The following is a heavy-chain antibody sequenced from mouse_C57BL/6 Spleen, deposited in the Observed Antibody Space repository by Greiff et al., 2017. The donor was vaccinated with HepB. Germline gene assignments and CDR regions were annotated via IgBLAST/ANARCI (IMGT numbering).Heavy chain of an antibody. Sequence: QVQLQQSGPELVKPGASVKISCKASGYSFTSYYIHWVKQRPGQGLEWIGWIYPGSGNTKYNEKFKGKATLTADTSSSTAYMQLSSLTSEDSAVYYCARPYYDYGLFDYWGQGTTLTVSS. J-gene: IGHJ2*01. CDR2: IYPGSGNT. V-gene: IGHV1-66*01. CDR3: ARPYYDYGLFDY. CDR1: GYSFTSYY. D-gene: IGHD2-4*01.